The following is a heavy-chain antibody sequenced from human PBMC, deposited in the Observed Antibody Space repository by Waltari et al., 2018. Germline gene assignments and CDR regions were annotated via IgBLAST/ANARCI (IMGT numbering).Heavy chain of an antibody. CDR3: ARDPIEGGIAVVP. J-gene: IGHJ5*02. CDR2: MNPNRGNT. CDR1: GYTFTSYD. Sequence: QVQLVQSGAEVKKPGASVKVSCKASGYTFTSYDINWVRQATGQGLEWMGWMNPNRGNTNYAQKLQGRVTMTTDTTTSTAYMELRSLRSDDTAVDYCARDPIEGGIAVVPWGQGTLVTVSS. V-gene: IGHV1-8*01. D-gene: IGHD6-19*01.